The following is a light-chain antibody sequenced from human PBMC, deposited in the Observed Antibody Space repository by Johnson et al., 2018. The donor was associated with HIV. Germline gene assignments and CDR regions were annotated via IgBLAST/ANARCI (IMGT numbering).Light chain of an antibody. V-gene: IGLV1-51*02. CDR2: ENN. CDR3: GTWDTSLSAGGV. J-gene: IGLJ1*01. CDR1: TSDIGKNY. Sequence: QSVLTQPPSVSAAPGQKVTISCSGNTSDIGKNYVSWYQQFPGTAPKLLIYENNKRPSGIPERFSGSKSGTSATLGITGLQPGDEADYYCGTWDTSLSAGGVFGTGTKVTVL.